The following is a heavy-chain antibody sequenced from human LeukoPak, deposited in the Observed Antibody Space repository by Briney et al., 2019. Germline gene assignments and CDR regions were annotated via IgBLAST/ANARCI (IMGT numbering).Heavy chain of an antibody. CDR1: GYTFTDYY. CDR3: ARGGRERYSSGWTDAFDI. Sequence: ASVKVSCKASGYTFTDYYMHWVRQAPGQGLEWMGIINPSGGSTSYAQKFQGRVTMTRDTSTSTVYMELSSLSPEDAAVYYCARGGRERYSSGWTDAFDIWGQGTMVTVSS. V-gene: IGHV1-46*01. J-gene: IGHJ3*02. CDR2: INPSGGST. D-gene: IGHD6-19*01.